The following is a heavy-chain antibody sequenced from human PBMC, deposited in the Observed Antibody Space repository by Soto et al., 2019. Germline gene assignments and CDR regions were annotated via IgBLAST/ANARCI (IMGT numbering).Heavy chain of an antibody. D-gene: IGHD6-19*01. CDR3: GAGQFFSDY. CDR1: GFTFSSYG. CDR2: ISFDGSNT. V-gene: IGHV3-30*03. J-gene: IGHJ4*02. Sequence: GGSLRLSCAASGFTFSSYGMHWVRQAPGKGLEWVALISFDGSNTYYADSVKGRFTISRDNSQNTLYLQMHSLRAEDTSLYYCGAGQFFSDYWGQGALVPVSS.